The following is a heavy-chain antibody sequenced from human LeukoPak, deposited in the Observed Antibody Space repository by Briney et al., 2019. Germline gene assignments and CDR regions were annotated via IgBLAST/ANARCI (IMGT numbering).Heavy chain of an antibody. J-gene: IGHJ4*02. D-gene: IGHD5-18*01. CDR1: GFTFSDYY. CDR2: ISSSGTTI. Sequence: PGGSLRLSCAASGFTFSDYYMTWIRQAPGKGLEWVSYISSSGTTIYYADSVKGRFTVSRDNAKNSLYLQMNSLRAEDTAVYYCARVAQLWFGNDYWGQGTLVIVSS. V-gene: IGHV3-11*04. CDR3: ARVAQLWFGNDY.